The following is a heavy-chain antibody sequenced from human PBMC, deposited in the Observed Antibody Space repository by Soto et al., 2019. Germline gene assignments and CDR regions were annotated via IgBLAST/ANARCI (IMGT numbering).Heavy chain of an antibody. Sequence: QVQLQESGPELLKASETLSLTCTVSGASLSSSYWSWIRQPAGKGLEWIGRIYTNGNTNYNPSLKSRVTMAVDTSRTQFFLKLTSVSAADTAVYFCARDRGVGAATNWFDSWGQGSLVSVSS. V-gene: IGHV4-4*07. CDR3: ARDRGVGAATNWFDS. CDR2: IYTNGNT. CDR1: GASLSSSY. J-gene: IGHJ5*01. D-gene: IGHD1-26*01.